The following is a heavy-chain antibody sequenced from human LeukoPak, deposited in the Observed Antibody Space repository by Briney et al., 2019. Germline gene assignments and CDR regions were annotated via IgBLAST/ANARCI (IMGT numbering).Heavy chain of an antibody. CDR3: AKWGDYDILTGYYVSNF. Sequence: GASLRLSCAASGFTFRNYAMSWVRQALGKGLEWVSAITGSGDTTYYADSVKGRFTISRDNSKNTLYVEMNTLRAEDTAVYYCAKWGDYDILTGYYVSNFWGQGTLVTVSS. D-gene: IGHD3-9*01. CDR2: ITGSGDTT. V-gene: IGHV3-23*01. CDR1: GFTFRNYA. J-gene: IGHJ4*02.